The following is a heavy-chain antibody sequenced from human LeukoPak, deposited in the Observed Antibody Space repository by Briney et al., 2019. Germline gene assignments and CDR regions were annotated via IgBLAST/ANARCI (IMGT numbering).Heavy chain of an antibody. CDR1: GFIFNNYA. CDR2: ISYDGSNK. Sequence: PGGSLRLSCVASGFIFNNYAMNWVRQAPGKGLEWVAVISYDGSNKYYADSVKGRFTISRDNSKNTLYLQMNSLRAEDTAVYYCARESSGLVFDYWGQGTLVTVSS. J-gene: IGHJ4*02. V-gene: IGHV3-30*03. D-gene: IGHD3-22*01. CDR3: ARESSGLVFDY.